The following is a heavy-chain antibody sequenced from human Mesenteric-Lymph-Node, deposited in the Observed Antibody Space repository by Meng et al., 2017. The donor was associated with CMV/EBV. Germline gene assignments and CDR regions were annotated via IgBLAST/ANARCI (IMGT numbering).Heavy chain of an antibody. V-gene: IGHV3-11*06. Sequence: GESLKISCAASGFTFSDYYMSWIRQAPGKGLEWVSSISSSSSYIYYADSVKGRFTISRDNAKNSLYLQMNSLRAEDTAVYYCARVEVDTATVDYWGQGTLVTVSS. D-gene: IGHD5-18*01. CDR1: GFTFSDYY. J-gene: IGHJ4*02. CDR3: ARVEVDTATVDY. CDR2: ISSSSSYI.